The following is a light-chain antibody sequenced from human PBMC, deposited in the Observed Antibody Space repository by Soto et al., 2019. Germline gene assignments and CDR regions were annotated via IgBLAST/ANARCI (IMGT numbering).Light chain of an antibody. CDR1: QSIKNH. CDR2: AAS. V-gene: IGKV1-39*01. J-gene: IGKJ1*01. CDR3: QQSYSTPQT. Sequence: DIQMTQSPSSLSASVGDRVTITCRAGQSIKNHLNWYQQKPGKAPALLIFAASILQTGVPSRFSGSGSGTDFTLTIRGLQPEDFATYYCQQSYSTPQTFGQGTQVDIK.